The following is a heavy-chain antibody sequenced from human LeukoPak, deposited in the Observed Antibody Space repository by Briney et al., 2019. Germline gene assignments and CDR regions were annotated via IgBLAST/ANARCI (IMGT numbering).Heavy chain of an antibody. CDR3: TRDLAGHFGGFYFDY. J-gene: IGHJ4*02. D-gene: IGHD2-21*01. Sequence: SQTLSLTCTVSGGSISSSSYYWGWIRQPPGKGLEWIGSIFYSGSTYYNPSLKSRVTISVDTSKNQFSLKLSSVAAADTAVYYCTRDLAGHFGGFYFDYWGQGTLVTVSS. CDR2: IFYSGST. V-gene: IGHV4-39*07. CDR1: GGSISSSSYY.